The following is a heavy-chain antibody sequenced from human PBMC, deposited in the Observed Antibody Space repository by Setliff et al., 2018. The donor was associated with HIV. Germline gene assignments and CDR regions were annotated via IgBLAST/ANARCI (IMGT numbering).Heavy chain of an antibody. CDR1: GYTFSSYG. Sequence: ASVKVSCKASGYTFSSYGISWVRQAPGQGVEWMGWISAYNGNTNYAQKLQGRVTMTTDTSTSTAYMELRSLRSDDTAVYYCERGYYNXWSGYYDSRFPXXIDAFDIWGQGTMVTVSS. D-gene: IGHD3-3*01. J-gene: IGHJ3*02. CDR2: ISAYNGNT. V-gene: IGHV1-18*01. CDR3: ERGYYNXWSGYYDSRFPXXIDAFDI.